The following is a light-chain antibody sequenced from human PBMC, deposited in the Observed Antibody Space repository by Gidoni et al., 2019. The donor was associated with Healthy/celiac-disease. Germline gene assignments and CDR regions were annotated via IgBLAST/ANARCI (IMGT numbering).Light chain of an antibody. CDR1: QSVSSN. Sequence: EIVMTQSPATLSVSPGERATLSCRASQSVSSNLAWYQQKPGQAPSLLIYDASTRATGIPARFSGSGSETEFTLTITSLQSEDFAVYYCQQYNNWPPLTFGGGTKVEIK. J-gene: IGKJ4*01. CDR3: QQYNNWPPLT. V-gene: IGKV3-15*01. CDR2: DAS.